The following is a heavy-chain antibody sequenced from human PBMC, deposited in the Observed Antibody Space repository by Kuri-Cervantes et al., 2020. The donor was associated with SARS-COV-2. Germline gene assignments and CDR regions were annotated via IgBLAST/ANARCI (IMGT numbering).Heavy chain of an antibody. CDR3: AEDLSGSYYFDY. CDR2: ISGSGGST. D-gene: IGHD1-26*01. V-gene: IGHV3-23*01. Sequence: GESLKISCAASGFTFSSYAMSWVRQAPGKGLEWVSAISGSGGSTYYADSVKGRFTISRDNSKNTLYLQMNSLRAEDTAVYYCAEDLSGSYYFDYWGQGTLVTVSS. J-gene: IGHJ4*02. CDR1: GFTFSSYA.